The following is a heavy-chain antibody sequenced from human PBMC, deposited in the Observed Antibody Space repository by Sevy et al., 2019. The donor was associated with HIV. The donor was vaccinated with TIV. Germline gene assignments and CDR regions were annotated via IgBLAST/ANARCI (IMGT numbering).Heavy chain of an antibody. V-gene: IGHV3-53*01. CDR2: IYSGGTP. J-gene: IGHJ3*02. D-gene: IGHD1-26*01. CDR1: GFGVSRSA. CDR3: ARRLGAVDDAFDI. Sequence: GGSLRLSCAASGFGVSRSAMNWVRQAPGKGLEWVSAIYSGGTPYYADSVKGRFTISRDNSKNTQYLQMNSLGPEDTAVYYCARRLGAVDDAFDIWGQVTMVTVSS.